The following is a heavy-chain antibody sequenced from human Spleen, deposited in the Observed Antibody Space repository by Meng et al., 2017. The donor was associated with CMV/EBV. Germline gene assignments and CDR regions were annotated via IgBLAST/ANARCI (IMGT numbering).Heavy chain of an antibody. D-gene: IGHD2-21*02. CDR1: GGSISSGGYY. CDR2: IYHSGST. Sequence: QVQRQESGPGLVKPSQTLSLTCTVSGGSISSGGYYWSWIRQHPGKGLEWIGEIYHSGSTNYNPSLKSRVTISVDKSKNQFSLKLSSVTAADTAVYYCARVVTALWGYYFDYWGQGTLVTVSS. V-gene: IGHV4-31*03. CDR3: ARVVTALWGYYFDY. J-gene: IGHJ4*02.